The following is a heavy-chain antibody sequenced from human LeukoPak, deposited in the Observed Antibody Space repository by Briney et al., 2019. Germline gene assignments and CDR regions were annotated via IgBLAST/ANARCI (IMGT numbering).Heavy chain of an antibody. D-gene: IGHD1-26*01. CDR3: AREESGSGSYYNWFDP. J-gene: IGHJ5*02. V-gene: IGHV1-69*13. Sequence: ASVKVSCKASGYTFTSYGISWVRQAPGQGLEWMGGIIPIFGTANYAQKFQGRVTITADESTSTAYMELSSLRSEDTAVYYCAREESGSGSYYNWFDPWGQGTLVTVSS. CDR2: IIPIFGTA. CDR1: GYTFTSYG.